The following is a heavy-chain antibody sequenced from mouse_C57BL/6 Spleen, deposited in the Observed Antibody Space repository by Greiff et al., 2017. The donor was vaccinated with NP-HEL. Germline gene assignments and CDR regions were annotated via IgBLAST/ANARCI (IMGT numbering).Heavy chain of an antibody. CDR3: ARASMVTTWSYYAMDY. CDR1: GFSLTSYG. D-gene: IGHD2-2*01. V-gene: IGHV2-6*03. CDR2: IWSDGST. Sequence: VKLVESGPGLVAPSQSLSITCTVSGFSLTSYGVHWVRQPPGKGLEWLVVIWSDGSTTYNSALKSRLSISKDNSKSQVFLKMNSLQTDDTAMYYCARASMVTTWSYYAMDYWGQGTSVTVSS. J-gene: IGHJ4*01.